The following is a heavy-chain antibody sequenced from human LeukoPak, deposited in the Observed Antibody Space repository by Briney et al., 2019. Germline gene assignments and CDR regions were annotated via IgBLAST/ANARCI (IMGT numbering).Heavy chain of an antibody. J-gene: IGHJ4*02. D-gene: IGHD2-2*01. Sequence: GGSLRLSCAASGFTFGNYWMSWVRQAPGKGLEWVANIKQDGSDKYYVDSVTGRFTISRDNAKNSLYLQMDSLRAEDTALYYCARAPITSPFYVDYWGQGTLVTVSS. V-gene: IGHV3-7*03. CDR2: IKQDGSDK. CDR3: ARAPITSPFYVDY. CDR1: GFTFGNYW.